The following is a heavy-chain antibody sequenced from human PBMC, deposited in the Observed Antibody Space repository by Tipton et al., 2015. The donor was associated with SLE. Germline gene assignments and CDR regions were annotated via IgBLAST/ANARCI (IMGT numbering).Heavy chain of an antibody. Sequence: TLSLTCTVSGGSISSYYWSWIRQPPGKGLEWIGYIYYSGSTNYNPSLKSRVTISVDTSKNQFSLKLSSATAADTAVYYCARGYCGGDCYSRHYYYYGMDVWGQGATVTVSS. D-gene: IGHD2-21*01. V-gene: IGHV4-59*01. CDR3: ARGYCGGDCYSRHYYYYGMDV. CDR1: GGSISSYY. CDR2: IYYSGST. J-gene: IGHJ6*02.